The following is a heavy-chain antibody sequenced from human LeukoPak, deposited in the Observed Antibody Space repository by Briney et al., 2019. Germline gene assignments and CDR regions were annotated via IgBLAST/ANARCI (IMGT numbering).Heavy chain of an antibody. CDR1: GFTFSSYA. CDR3: AKEYYYYDSSGYTGTFDP. V-gene: IGHV3-23*01. J-gene: IGHJ5*02. Sequence: GGSLRLSCAASGFTFSSYAMSWVRQAPGKGLEWVSAISGSGGSTYYADSVKGWFTISRDNSKNTLYLQMNSLRAEDTAVYYCAKEYYYYDSSGYTGTFDPWGQGTLVTVSS. CDR2: ISGSGGST. D-gene: IGHD3-22*01.